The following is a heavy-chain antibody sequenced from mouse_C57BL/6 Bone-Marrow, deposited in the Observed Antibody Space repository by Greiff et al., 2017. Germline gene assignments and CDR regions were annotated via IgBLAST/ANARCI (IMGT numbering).Heavy chain of an antibody. Sequence: QVQLQQSGAELARPGASVKLSCKASGYTFTSYGISWVKQRTGQGLEWIGEIYPRSGNTNYNEKFKGKATLTADKSSSTAYMELRSLTSEDSAVXFCASSAYYGSSYGYFDVWGTGTTVTVSS. CDR2: IYPRSGNT. J-gene: IGHJ1*03. V-gene: IGHV1-81*01. CDR1: GYTFTSYG. D-gene: IGHD1-1*01. CDR3: ASSAYYGSSYGYFDV.